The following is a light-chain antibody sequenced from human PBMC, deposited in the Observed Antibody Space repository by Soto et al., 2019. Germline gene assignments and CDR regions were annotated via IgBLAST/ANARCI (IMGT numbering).Light chain of an antibody. CDR1: QDITSY. CDR2: DAS. V-gene: IGKV1-33*01. CDR3: QHCDYLPI. Sequence: DIQMTQSPSSLSASVGDRVTITCQASQDITSYLNWYQHKPGKAPKLLIYDASILEAGVPSRFSGSGSGTDFTFTISSLXXXDVATYYCQHCDYLPIFGPGTTVDFK. J-gene: IGKJ3*01.